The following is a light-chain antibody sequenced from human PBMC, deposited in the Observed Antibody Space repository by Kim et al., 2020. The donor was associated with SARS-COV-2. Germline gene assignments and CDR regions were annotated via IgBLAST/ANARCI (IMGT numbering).Light chain of an antibody. Sequence: QSALTQSPSASGSPGQSVTISCTGTSSDVGGYNYVSWYQQHPGKAPKLMIYEVSKRPSGVPDRFSGSKSGNTASLTVSGLQAEDEADYYCSSFAGSNNIYVFGTGTKVTVL. CDR3: SSFAGSNNIYV. V-gene: IGLV2-8*01. CDR1: SSDVGGYNY. J-gene: IGLJ1*01. CDR2: EVS.